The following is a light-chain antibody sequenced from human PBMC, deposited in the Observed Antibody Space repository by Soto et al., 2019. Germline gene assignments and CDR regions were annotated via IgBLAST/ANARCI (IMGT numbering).Light chain of an antibody. Sequence: IQMTQSPSSLSASVGDRVTITCRASQGIRNNLGWYQQKPGKAPRLLIYDASSLLSGVPSRFSGSGSGTDFTLTIASLQPEDFSTYYCQQSDSTPYTFGQGTKVEI. V-gene: IGKV1-39*01. CDR2: DAS. J-gene: IGKJ2*01. CDR3: QQSDSTPYT. CDR1: QGIRNN.